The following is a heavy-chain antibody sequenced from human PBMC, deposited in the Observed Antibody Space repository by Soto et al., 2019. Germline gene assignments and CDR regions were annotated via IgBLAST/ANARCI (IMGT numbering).Heavy chain of an antibody. CDR3: ARDADWAFDY. V-gene: IGHV3-48*04. D-gene: IGHD3-9*01. J-gene: IGHJ4*02. CDR2: IFVTSTHI. CDR1: GFSFSSYS. Sequence: EVQLVESGGGLVQPGGSLRLSCVASGFSFSSYSMVWVRQAPGKGLEWISYIFVTSTHIYYADSVKGWFTVSRDNTQNSLFLLMNSLRAEDTGIYYCARDADWAFDYWGQGTLVTVPS.